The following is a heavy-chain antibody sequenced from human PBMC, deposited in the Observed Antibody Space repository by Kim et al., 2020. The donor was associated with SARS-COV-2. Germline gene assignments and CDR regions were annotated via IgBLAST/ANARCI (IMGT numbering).Heavy chain of an antibody. D-gene: IGHD3-22*01. CDR2: INHSGST. V-gene: IGHV4-34*01. CDR1: GGSFSGYY. Sequence: SETLSLTCAVYGGSFSGYYWSWIRQPPGKGLEWIGEINHSGSTNYNPSLKSRVTISVDTSKNQFSLKLSSVTAADTAVYYCARDHRYYYDSSGPTGAFDIWGQGTMVTVSS. J-gene: IGHJ3*02. CDR3: ARDHRYYYDSSGPTGAFDI.